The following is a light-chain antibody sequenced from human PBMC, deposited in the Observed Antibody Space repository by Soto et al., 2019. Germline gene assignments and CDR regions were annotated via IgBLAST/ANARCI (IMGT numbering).Light chain of an antibody. Sequence: QSVLTQSPSASASLGASVKLTCTLSSGNSTYAIAWHQQQPEKGPRYLMKLDSDGSHSKGDGIPDRFSGSSSGAERYLTISSLQSEDEADYYCQTWATVPDWVFGGGTKLTVL. CDR2: LDSDGSH. CDR1: SGNSTYA. CDR3: QTWATVPDWV. J-gene: IGLJ3*02. V-gene: IGLV4-69*01.